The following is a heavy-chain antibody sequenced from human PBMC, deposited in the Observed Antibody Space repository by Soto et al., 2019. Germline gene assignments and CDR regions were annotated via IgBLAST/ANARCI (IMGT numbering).Heavy chain of an antibody. CDR1: GFTFDDYA. J-gene: IGHJ4*02. Sequence: GGSLRLSCAASGFTFDDYAMHWVRQAPGKGLEWVSGISWNSGSIGYADSVKGRFTISRDNSKNSLYLQMNSLRAEDTALYYCAKDTSIVGATGRFDYWGQGTLVTVSS. CDR3: AKDTSIVGATGRFDY. V-gene: IGHV3-9*01. D-gene: IGHD1-26*01. CDR2: ISWNSGSI.